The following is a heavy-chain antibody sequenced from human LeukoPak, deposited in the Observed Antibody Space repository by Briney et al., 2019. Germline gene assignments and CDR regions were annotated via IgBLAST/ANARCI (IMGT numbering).Heavy chain of an antibody. V-gene: IGHV4-61*08. CDR1: GGSVSGNGYY. D-gene: IGHD1-1*01. CDR2: IFYSRST. J-gene: IGHJ4*02. CDR3: ARAPYRWSDVGLDY. Sequence: PSETLSLTCTVSGGSVSGNGYYWSWLRQPPGKGLDSIGYIFYSRSTNYNPSLKSRVTISTDTTNNQFYLKLSSVTAADTAVYYCARAPYRWSDVGLDYWGQGTLVPVSS.